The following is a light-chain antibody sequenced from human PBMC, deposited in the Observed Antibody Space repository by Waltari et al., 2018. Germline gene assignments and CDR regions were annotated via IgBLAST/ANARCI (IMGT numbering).Light chain of an antibody. V-gene: IGLV1-44*01. Sequence: QSVLTQPPSASGTPGQRVTISCSGSSSNTGSTPVTWYQQLPGTAPKLLIYSNNQRPSGVPDRFSGSKSGTSASLAISGLQSEDEADYYCAAWDDSLNGPDVVFGGGTKLTVL. CDR1: SSNTGSTP. J-gene: IGLJ2*01. CDR2: SNN. CDR3: AAWDDSLNGPDVV.